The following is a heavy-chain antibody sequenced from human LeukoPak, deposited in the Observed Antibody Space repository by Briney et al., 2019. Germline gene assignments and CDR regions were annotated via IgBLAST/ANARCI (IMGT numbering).Heavy chain of an antibody. J-gene: IGHJ4*02. Sequence: GGSLRLSCTASGFTFSSYAMSWVRQAPGKGLEWVSGISGSGGSTYYADSVKGRFTISRDNSKNTLYLQMNSLRAEDTAVYSCAKETDYNYIYYFDYWGQGTLVTVSS. V-gene: IGHV3-23*01. CDR3: AKETDYNYIYYFDY. CDR2: ISGSGGST. D-gene: IGHD5-24*01. CDR1: GFTFSSYA.